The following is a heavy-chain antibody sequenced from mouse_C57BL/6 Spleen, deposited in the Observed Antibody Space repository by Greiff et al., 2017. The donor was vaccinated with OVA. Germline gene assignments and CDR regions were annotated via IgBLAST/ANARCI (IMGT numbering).Heavy chain of an antibody. CDR2: IDPETGGT. Sequence: QVQLQQSGAELVRPGASVTLSCKASGYTFTDYEMHWVKQTPVHGLEWIGAIDPETGGTAYNQKFKGKAILTADKSSSTAYMELRSLTSEDSAVYYCTRTLSYGSSYWFDYWGQGTLVTVSA. J-gene: IGHJ3*01. V-gene: IGHV1-15*01. CDR1: GYTFTDYE. CDR3: TRTLSYGSSYWFDY. D-gene: IGHD1-1*01.